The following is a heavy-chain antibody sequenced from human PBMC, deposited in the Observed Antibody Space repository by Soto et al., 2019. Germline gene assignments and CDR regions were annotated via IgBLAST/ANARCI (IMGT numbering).Heavy chain of an antibody. CDR3: AKVVVLRFLEWLLSVFDY. J-gene: IGHJ4*02. D-gene: IGHD3-3*01. V-gene: IGHV3-23*01. CDR1: GFTFSSYA. CDR2: ISGSGGST. Sequence: LRLSCAAPGFTFSSYAMSWVRQAPGKGLEWVSAISGSGGSTYYADSVKGRFTISRDNSKNTLYLQMNSLRAEDTAVYYCAKVVVLRFLEWLLSVFDYWGQGTLVTVSS.